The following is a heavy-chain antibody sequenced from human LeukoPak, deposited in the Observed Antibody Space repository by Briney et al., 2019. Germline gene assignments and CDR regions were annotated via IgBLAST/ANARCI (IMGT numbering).Heavy chain of an antibody. J-gene: IGHJ5*02. D-gene: IGHD3-22*01. CDR3: ARDSLDYYDSSGYGSESP. CDR2: INQDGGEK. CDR1: GFTFTSQW. V-gene: IGHV3-7*01. Sequence: GGSLRLSCAASGFTFTSQWMTWVRQAPGKGLEWVANINQDGGEKYFLDSVKGRFTISRDNAMNSLYLQMNSLRAEDTAVYYCARDSLDYYDSSGYGSESPWGQGTLVTVSS.